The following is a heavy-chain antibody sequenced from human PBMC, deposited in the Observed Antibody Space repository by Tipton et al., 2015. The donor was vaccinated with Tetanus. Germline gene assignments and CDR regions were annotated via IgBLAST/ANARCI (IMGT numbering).Heavy chain of an antibody. CDR2: VLNSGKT. D-gene: IGHD6-13*01. Sequence: TLSLTCTVSGASITSDEYYWSWIRQSPGRGLESIGYVLNSGKTYYHPSLRRRVIISLDRSKSQFSLKLTSVTAADTAVYYCAGGRQRLVPAGFDLWGQGTLVTVSS. J-gene: IGHJ5*02. CDR1: GASITSDEYY. CDR3: AGGRQRLVPAGFDL. V-gene: IGHV4-30-4*01.